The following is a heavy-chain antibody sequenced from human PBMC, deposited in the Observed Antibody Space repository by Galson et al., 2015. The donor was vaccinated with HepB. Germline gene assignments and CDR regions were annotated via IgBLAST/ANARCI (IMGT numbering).Heavy chain of an antibody. Sequence: CAISGDSVSSSRASWHWIRQSPSRGLEWLGRTYDRSKWYNEYAVSVKSRITINPDTSKNQFSLQLKPVTPEDTAVYYCARDPGDAVWGAYYGAFDIWGQGTIVTVSS. CDR3: ARDPGDAVWGAYYGAFDI. J-gene: IGHJ3*02. CDR2: TYDRSKWYN. V-gene: IGHV6-1*01. D-gene: IGHD3-3*01. CDR1: GDSVSSSRAS.